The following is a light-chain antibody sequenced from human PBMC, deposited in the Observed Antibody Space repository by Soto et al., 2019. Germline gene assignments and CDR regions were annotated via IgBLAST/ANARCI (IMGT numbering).Light chain of an antibody. Sequence: QSVLTQPPSASGTPGQRVTISCSGSSSNIGSNTVNWYQQLPGTAPKLLIHSNNQRPSGVPDRFSGSKSDTSASLAISGLQSEDEADYYCAAWDDSLNGLYVFGTGTKVTVL. CDR3: AAWDDSLNGLYV. CDR2: SNN. CDR1: SSNIGSNT. J-gene: IGLJ1*01. V-gene: IGLV1-44*01.